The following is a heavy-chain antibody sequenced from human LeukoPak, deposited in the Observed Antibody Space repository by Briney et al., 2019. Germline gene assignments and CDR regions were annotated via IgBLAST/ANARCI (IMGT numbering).Heavy chain of an antibody. Sequence: KPSETLSLTCTVSGGSITSSNYYWGWIRQPPGKGLEWIGSIFYSGTTYYNPSLKSRVTISVDTSKNQFSLKLSSVTAADTAVYYCARDGGSSFRYFDYWGQGTLVTVSS. J-gene: IGHJ4*02. V-gene: IGHV4-39*07. CDR2: IFYSGTT. D-gene: IGHD2-2*01. CDR3: ARDGGSSFRYFDY. CDR1: GGSITSSNYY.